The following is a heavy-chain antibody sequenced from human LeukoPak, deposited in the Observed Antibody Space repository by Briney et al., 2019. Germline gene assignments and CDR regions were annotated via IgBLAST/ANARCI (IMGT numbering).Heavy chain of an antibody. CDR2: IYYSGST. CDR1: GGSFSGYY. J-gene: IGHJ4*02. CDR3: ARVTKYYDYVWGSYRFDY. Sequence: SETLSLTCAVYGGSFSGYYWSWIRQPPGKGLEWIASIYYSGSTYYNPSLKSRVTISVDTSKNQFSLKLSSVTAADTAVYYCARVTKYYDYVWGSYRFDYWGQGTLVTVSS. D-gene: IGHD3-16*02. V-gene: IGHV4-34*01.